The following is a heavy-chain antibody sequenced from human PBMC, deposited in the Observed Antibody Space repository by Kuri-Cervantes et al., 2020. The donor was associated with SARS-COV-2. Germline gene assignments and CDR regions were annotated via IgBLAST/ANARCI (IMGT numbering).Heavy chain of an antibody. CDR3: AKDRVGVLDS. CDR2: ISYDGSNE. J-gene: IGHJ5*01. D-gene: IGHD2-21*01. CDR1: GFTFSSCA. Sequence: GGSLRLSCAVSGFTFSSCAMHWVRLAPGKGLEWVAFISYDGSNEYYADSVRGRFTISRDNSNNTLYLQVNSLRAEDTALYYCAKDRVGVLDSWGQGTQVTVSS. V-gene: IGHV3-30*01.